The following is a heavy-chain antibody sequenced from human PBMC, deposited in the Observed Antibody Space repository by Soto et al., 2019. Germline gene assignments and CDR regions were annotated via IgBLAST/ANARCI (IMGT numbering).Heavy chain of an antibody. J-gene: IGHJ4*02. CDR2: INAGNGNT. D-gene: IGHD2-15*01. CDR1: GYTFTSYA. Sequence: QVQLVQSGAEVKKPGASVKVSCKASGYTFTSYAMHWVRQAPGQRLEWMGWINAGNGNTKYSQKFQGRVTITRDTXASSAYMGRSSLRSEDTAVYYCARGPGGPDGPGDYWGQGTLVTVSS. CDR3: ARGPGGPDGPGDY. V-gene: IGHV1-3*01.